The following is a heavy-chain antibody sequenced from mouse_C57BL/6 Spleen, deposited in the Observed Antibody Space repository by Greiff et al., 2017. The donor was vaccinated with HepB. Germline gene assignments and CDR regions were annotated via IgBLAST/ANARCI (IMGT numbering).Heavy chain of an antibody. CDR2: INPNNGGT. J-gene: IGHJ2*01. D-gene: IGHD2-10*02. CDR3: AEYTNYFDY. Sequence: EVQRVESGPELVKPGASVKMSCKASGYTFTDYNMHWVKQSHGKSLEWIGYINPNNGGTSYNQKFKGKATLTVNKSSSTAYMELRSLTSEDSAVYYCAEYTNYFDYWGQGTTLTVSS. V-gene: IGHV1-22*01. CDR1: GYTFTDYN.